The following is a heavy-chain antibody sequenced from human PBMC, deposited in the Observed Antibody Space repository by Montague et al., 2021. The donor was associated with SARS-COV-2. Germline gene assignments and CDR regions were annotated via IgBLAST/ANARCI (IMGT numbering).Heavy chain of an antibody. J-gene: IGHJ6*02. CDR3: ARVGRQQLVRLSGMDV. CDR1: GGSTSSSSYY. V-gene: IGHV4-39*07. Sequence: SETLSLTCTVSGGSTSSSSYYWGWIRQPPGKGLEWIGGIYYSGSTYYXPSLKSRVTISVDTSKNQFSLKLSSVTAADTAVYYCARVGRQQLVRLSGMDVWGQGTTVTVSS. CDR2: IYYSGST. D-gene: IGHD6-13*01.